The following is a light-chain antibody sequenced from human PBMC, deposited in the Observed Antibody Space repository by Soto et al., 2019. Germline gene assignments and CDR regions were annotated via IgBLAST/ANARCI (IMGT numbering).Light chain of an antibody. J-gene: IGKJ3*01. CDR1: QSISSY. CDR2: GAS. CDR3: QKYDRAPFT. Sequence: DIQMTQSPSSLSASVGDRVTITCRASQSISSYLNWYQQKPGRLPKLLLFGASTLQSGVPARFSGSGSGTLFTLTINGLLPEDVATYYCQKYDRAPFTFGPGTKVDFK. V-gene: IGKV1-27*01.